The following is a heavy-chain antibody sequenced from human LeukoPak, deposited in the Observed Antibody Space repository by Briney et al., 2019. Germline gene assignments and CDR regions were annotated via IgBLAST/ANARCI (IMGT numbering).Heavy chain of an antibody. V-gene: IGHV4-61*01. CDR2: IYYSGST. CDR3: ARVGTKNYYYGMDV. CDR1: GGSVSSGSYY. J-gene: IGHJ6*02. Sequence: PSETLSLTCTVSGGSVSSGSYYWSWIRQPPGKGLEWIGYIYYSGSTNYNPSLKSRVTISVDTSKNQFSLKLSSVTAADTAVYYCARVGTKNYYYGMDVWGQGTTVTVSS. D-gene: IGHD2-8*01.